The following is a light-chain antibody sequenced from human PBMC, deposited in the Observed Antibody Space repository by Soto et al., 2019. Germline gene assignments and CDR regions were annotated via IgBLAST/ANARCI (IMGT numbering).Light chain of an antibody. CDR2: DAS. J-gene: IGKJ1*01. V-gene: IGKV1-5*01. Sequence: DIQMTQSPSTLSASVGDRVTITCRASQSISSWLAWYQQKPGKAPKLLIYDASSLESGVPSRFSGSGSGTEFTLTISSLQPDDFATYYCEQYNFYWTFGQGTKVEIK. CDR1: QSISSW. CDR3: EQYNFYWT.